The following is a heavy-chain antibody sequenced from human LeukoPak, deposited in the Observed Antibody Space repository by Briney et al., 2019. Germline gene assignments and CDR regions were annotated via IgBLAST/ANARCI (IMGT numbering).Heavy chain of an antibody. V-gene: IGHV4-4*09. Sequence: PSEALSLTCTVSGGSISFHYWSWIRQPPGKGLEWLGYIRTQGSTNYNPSLKSRVTISVDTSKKQFSLRLSSVTAADTAVYYCAGESSNFYDSSGYYPFDYWGQGILVTVSS. CDR2: IRTQGST. J-gene: IGHJ4*02. CDR3: AGESSNFYDSSGYYPFDY. CDR1: GGSISFHY. D-gene: IGHD3-22*01.